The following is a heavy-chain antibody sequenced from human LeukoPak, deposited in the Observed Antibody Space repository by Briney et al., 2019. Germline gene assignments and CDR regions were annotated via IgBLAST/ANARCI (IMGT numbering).Heavy chain of an antibody. J-gene: IGHJ4*02. V-gene: IGHV4-34*01. CDR3: ARGKRGYSSSWYDY. CDR1: GESFSGYY. CDR2: INHSGST. D-gene: IGHD6-13*01. Sequence: PSETLSLTCAVYGESFSGYYWSWIRQPPGKGLEWIGEINHSGSTNYNPSLKSRVTISVDTSKNQFSLKLSSVTAADTAVYYCARGKRGYSSSWYDYWGQGTLVTVSS.